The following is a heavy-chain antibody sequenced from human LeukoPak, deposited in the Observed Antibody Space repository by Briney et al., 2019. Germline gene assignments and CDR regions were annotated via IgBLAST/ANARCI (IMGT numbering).Heavy chain of an antibody. CDR1: GGSIGSGGYY. CDR3: ARGYYNYGFDY. Sequence: SQTLSLTCTVSGGSIGSGGYYWSWIRQPPGKGLEWIGYIYHSGSTYYNPSLKSRVTISVDRSKNQFSLKLSSVTAADTAVYYCARGYYNYGFDYWGQGTLVTVSS. CDR2: IYHSGST. V-gene: IGHV4-30-2*01. D-gene: IGHD3-10*01. J-gene: IGHJ4*02.